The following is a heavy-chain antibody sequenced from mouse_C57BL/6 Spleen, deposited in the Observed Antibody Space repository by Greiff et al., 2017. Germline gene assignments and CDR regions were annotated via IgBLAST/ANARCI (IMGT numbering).Heavy chain of an antibody. V-gene: IGHV14-4*01. CDR3: TTLYSNSHVDY. D-gene: IGHD2-5*01. CDR2: IDPENGDT. J-gene: IGHJ2*01. Sequence: VQLQQSGAELVRPGASVKLSCTASGFNIKDDYMHWVKQRPEQGLEWIGWIDPENGDTEYASKFQGKATITADTSSNTAYLQRSSLTSEDTAVYYCTTLYSNSHVDYWGQGTTLTVSS. CDR1: GFNIKDDY.